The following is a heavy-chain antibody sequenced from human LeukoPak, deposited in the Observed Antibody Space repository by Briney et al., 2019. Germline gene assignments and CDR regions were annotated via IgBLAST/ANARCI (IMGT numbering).Heavy chain of an antibody. J-gene: IGHJ3*02. CDR3: ASLNPFSGRRNAFDI. Sequence: SETLSLTCAVHGGSFSGYYWSWIRQPPGQGLEWIGEVNHSGTARYNSSLESRVTISVDTSKSQSSLNVYFVTAADTAVYYCASLNPFSGRRNAFDIWGQGAMVTVSS. D-gene: IGHD1-26*01. V-gene: IGHV4-34*01. CDR1: GGSFSGYY. CDR2: VNHSGTA.